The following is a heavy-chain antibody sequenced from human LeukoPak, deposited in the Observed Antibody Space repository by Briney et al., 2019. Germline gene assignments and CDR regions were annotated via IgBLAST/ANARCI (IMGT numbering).Heavy chain of an antibody. CDR1: GFTFSSYE. J-gene: IGHJ4*02. CDR2: IGSGGTV. D-gene: IGHD3-22*01. V-gene: IGHV3-48*03. Sequence: GGSLRLSCAASGFTFSSYEIHWVRQAPGKGLEWVSYIGSGGTVFYADSVKGRFTISRGNAKNSLYLQMNSLRAEDTAVYYCAGNRGYGFFDYWGQGTLVTVSS. CDR3: AGNRGYGFFDY.